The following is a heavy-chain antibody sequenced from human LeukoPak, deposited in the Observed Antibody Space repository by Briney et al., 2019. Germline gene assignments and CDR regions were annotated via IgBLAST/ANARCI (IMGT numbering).Heavy chain of an antibody. Sequence: GESLRLSCAASGFTFSNYWMHWVRQAPGKGLVWVSRINGGGSSTTYADYVKGRFTISRDNAENTLYLQTNSLRAEDTAVYYCARPYYDVLTGHSRGFGYWGQGTLVTVSS. D-gene: IGHD3-9*01. CDR2: INGGGSST. CDR1: GFTFSNYW. J-gene: IGHJ4*02. CDR3: ARPYYDVLTGHSRGFGY. V-gene: IGHV3-74*01.